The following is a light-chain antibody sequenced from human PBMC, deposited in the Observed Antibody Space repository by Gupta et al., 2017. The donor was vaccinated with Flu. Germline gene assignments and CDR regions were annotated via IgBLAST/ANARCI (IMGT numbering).Light chain of an antibody. CDR3: QSYDSSLSGYV. CDR1: SSNIGAGYE. V-gene: IGLV1-40*01. J-gene: IGLJ1*01. Sequence: QSVLTQPPSVSGAPGQRVTISCTGSSSNIGAGYEVHWYQQLPGTAPKLLIYAHSDRTSGVPDRFSGSKSGISASLAITGLQAEDEADYYCQSYDSSLSGYVFGTGTKVTV. CDR2: AHS.